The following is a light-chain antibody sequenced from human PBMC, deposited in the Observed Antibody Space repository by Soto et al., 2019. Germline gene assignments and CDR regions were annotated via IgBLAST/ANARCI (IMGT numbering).Light chain of an antibody. CDR1: RSDVGGYKY. Sequence: QSALTQPRSVSGSPGQSVTISCTGTRSDVGGYKYVSWYQHHPGKAPKVMIYDVSKRPSGVSDRFSGSKSGNTASLTISGLQAEDEADYYCCSYAGTYTWVFGGGTKLTVL. CDR2: DVS. CDR3: CSYAGTYTWV. V-gene: IGLV2-11*01. J-gene: IGLJ3*02.